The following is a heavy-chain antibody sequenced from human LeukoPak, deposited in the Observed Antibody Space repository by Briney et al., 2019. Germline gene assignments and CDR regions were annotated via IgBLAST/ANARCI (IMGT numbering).Heavy chain of an antibody. CDR3: ARELWFGESHYYGMDV. J-gene: IGHJ6*02. D-gene: IGHD3-10*01. CDR1: GYTFTSYD. CDR2: INPNSGGT. V-gene: IGHV1-2*02. Sequence: ASVKVSCKASGYTFTSYDINWVRQATGQGLEWMGWINPNSGGTNYAQKFQGRVTMTRDTSISTAYMELSRLRSDDTAVYYCARELWFGESHYYGMDVWGQGTTVTVSS.